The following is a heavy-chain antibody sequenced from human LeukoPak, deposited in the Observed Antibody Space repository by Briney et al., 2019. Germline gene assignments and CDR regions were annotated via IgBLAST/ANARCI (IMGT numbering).Heavy chain of an antibody. Sequence: PGRSLRLSCAASGFTFSSYAMHWVRQAPGKGLEWVAVISYDGSNKYYADSVKGRFTISRDNSKNTLYLQMNSLRAEDTAVYYCARGPGLRGYFDYWGQGTLVTVSS. CDR3: ARGPGLRGYFDY. CDR1: GFTFSSYA. J-gene: IGHJ4*02. D-gene: IGHD5/OR15-5a*01. V-gene: IGHV3-30*01. CDR2: ISYDGSNK.